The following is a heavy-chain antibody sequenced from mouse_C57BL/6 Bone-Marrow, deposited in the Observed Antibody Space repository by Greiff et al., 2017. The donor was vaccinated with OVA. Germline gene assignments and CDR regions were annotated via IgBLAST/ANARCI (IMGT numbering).Heavy chain of an antibody. V-gene: IGHV1-72*01. CDR3: ARWHSYYDYCSIDS. CDR1: GYTFTSYW. J-gene: IGHJ4*01. CDR2: IDPDSGGT. Sequence: QVQLQQPGAELVKPGASVKLSCKASGYTFTSYWLHWVKQRPGRGLEWIGRIDPDSGGTKYNEKFKSKAKLTVDKSSSTAYMLLSSLTSEYSAVYYCARWHSYYDYCSIDSWGTGTSVTVSS. D-gene: IGHD1-2*01.